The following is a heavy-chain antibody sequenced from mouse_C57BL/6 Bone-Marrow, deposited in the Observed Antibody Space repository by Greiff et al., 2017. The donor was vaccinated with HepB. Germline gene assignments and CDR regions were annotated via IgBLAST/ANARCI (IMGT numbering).Heavy chain of an antibody. CDR2: ISSGGSYT. J-gene: IGHJ2*01. CDR3: ARHRTGYFDY. V-gene: IGHV5-6*01. D-gene: IGHD4-1*01. Sequence: EVQVVESGGDLVKPGGSLKLSCAASGFTFSSYGMSWVRQTPDKRLEWVATISSGGSYTYYPDSVKGRFTISRDNAKNTLYLQMSSLKSEDTAMYYCARHRTGYFDYWGQGTTLTVSS. CDR1: GFTFSSYG.